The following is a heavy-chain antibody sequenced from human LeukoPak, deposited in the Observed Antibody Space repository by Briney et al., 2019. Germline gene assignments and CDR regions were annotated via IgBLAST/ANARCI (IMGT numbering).Heavy chain of an antibody. V-gene: IGHV3-9*03. J-gene: IGHJ5*02. CDR2: ISWNSGSI. Sequence: GRSLRLSCAASGFTFDDYAMHWVRQAPGKGLEWVSGISWNSGSIGYADSVKGRFTISRDNAKNSLYLQMNSLRAEDMALYYCAKDRGSGWFDPWGQGTLATVSS. D-gene: IGHD1-1*01. CDR3: AKDRGSGWFDP. CDR1: GFTFDDYA.